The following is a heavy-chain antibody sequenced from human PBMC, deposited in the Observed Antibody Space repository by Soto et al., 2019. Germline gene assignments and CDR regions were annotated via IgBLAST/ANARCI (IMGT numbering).Heavy chain of an antibody. CDR2: IYYSGST. CDR1: GGSISSGDYY. V-gene: IGHV4-30-4*01. D-gene: IGHD3-10*01. J-gene: IGHJ4*02. Sequence: SETLSLTCTVSGGSISSGDYYWSWIRQPPGKGLEWIGYIYYSGSTYYNPSLKSRVTISVDTSKNHFSLKLRSVTAADTAVYYCARHRGPAPVYWGQGTLVTVSS. CDR3: ARHRGPAPVY.